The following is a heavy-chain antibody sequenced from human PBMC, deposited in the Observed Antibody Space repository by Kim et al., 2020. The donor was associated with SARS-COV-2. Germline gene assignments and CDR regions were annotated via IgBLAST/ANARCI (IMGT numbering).Heavy chain of an antibody. CDR1: GYTFTGYY. D-gene: IGHD5-12*01. CDR2: INPNSGGT. Sequence: ASVKVSCKASGYTFTGYYMHWVRQAPGQGLEWMGRINPNSGGTNYAQKFQGRVTMTRDTSISTAYMELSRLRSDDTAVYYCARDRVDIVGTIWVADYSMDVWGQGTTVTVSS. J-gene: IGHJ6*02. CDR3: ARDRVDIVGTIWVADYSMDV. V-gene: IGHV1-2*06.